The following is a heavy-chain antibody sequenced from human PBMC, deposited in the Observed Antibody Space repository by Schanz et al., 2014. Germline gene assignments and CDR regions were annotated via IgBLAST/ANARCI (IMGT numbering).Heavy chain of an antibody. CDR2: INTGSNYI. D-gene: IGHD1-1*01. Sequence: VQLVESGGGLVQPGGSLRLSCAASGFSFSDYYMSWIRQAPGKGLEWISFINTGSNYINYADSVKGRFTISRDNAKNSLYLEMNSLRAEDTALYYCARGRRNADLDYWGQGTLVTVSS. V-gene: IGHV3-11*06. CDR3: ARGRRNADLDY. J-gene: IGHJ4*02. CDR1: GFSFSDYY.